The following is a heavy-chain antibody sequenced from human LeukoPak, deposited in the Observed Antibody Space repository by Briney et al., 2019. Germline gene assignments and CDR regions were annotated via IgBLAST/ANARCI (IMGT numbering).Heavy chain of an antibody. D-gene: IGHD1-26*01. Sequence: PSETLSLTCTVSGGSISSYYWSWIRQPPGKGLEWIGYIYHSGSINYNPSLKSRVTISVDTSKNQFSLKLRSVTAADTAVYYCARYSGSYSGFDDWGQGTLVTVSS. CDR3: ARYSGSYSGFDD. J-gene: IGHJ4*02. CDR2: IYHSGSI. CDR1: GGSISSYY. V-gene: IGHV4-59*08.